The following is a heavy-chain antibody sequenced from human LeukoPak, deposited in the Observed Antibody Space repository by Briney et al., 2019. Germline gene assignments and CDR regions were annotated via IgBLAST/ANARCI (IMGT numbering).Heavy chain of an antibody. V-gene: IGHV1-46*01. CDR2: INPSGGST. CDR3: ARVRGAAAGTRWFDP. D-gene: IGHD6-13*01. Sequence: ASVKVSCKASGCTFTSYYMHWVRQAPGQGLEWMGIINPSGGSTSYAQKFQGRVTMTRDTSTSTVYMELSSLRSEDTAVYYCARVRGAAAGTRWFDPWGQGTLVTVSS. J-gene: IGHJ5*02. CDR1: GCTFTSYY.